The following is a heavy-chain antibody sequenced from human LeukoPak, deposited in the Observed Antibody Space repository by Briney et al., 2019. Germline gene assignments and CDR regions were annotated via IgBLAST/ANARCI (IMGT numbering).Heavy chain of an antibody. J-gene: IGHJ2*01. CDR2: IYHSGST. CDR3: ARHRAEYWYFDL. V-gene: IGHV4-38-2*01. Sequence: SETLSLTCAVSGYSISSGYYWAWIRQPPGKGLEWIGSIYHSGSTYYNPSLKSRVTISVDTSKNQFSLKLSSVTAAYTAVYYCARHRAEYWYFDLWGRGTLVTVSS. CDR1: GYSISSGYY. D-gene: IGHD6-6*01.